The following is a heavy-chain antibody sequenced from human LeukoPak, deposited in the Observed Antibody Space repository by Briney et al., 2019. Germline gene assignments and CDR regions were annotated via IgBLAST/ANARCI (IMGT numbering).Heavy chain of an antibody. V-gene: IGHV3-23*01. CDR1: GFTFSSYA. CDR3: AKDHYGIPIWFGEKTTNYYYGMDV. Sequence: PGGSLRLSCAASGFTFSSYAMSWVRQAPGKGLEWVSAISGSGGSTYYADSVKGRFTISRDNSKNTLYLQMNSLRAEDTAVYYCAKDHYGIPIWFGEKTTNYYYGMDVWGQGTTVTVSS. J-gene: IGHJ6*02. CDR2: ISGSGGST. D-gene: IGHD3-10*01.